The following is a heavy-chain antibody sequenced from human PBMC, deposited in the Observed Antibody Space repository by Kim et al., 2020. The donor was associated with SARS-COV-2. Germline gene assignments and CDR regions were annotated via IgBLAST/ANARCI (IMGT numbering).Heavy chain of an antibody. CDR2: INHSGST. V-gene: IGHV4-34*01. CDR1: GGSFSGYY. Sequence: SETLSLTCAVYGGSFSGYYWSWIRQPPGKGLEWIGEINHSGSTNYNPSLKSRVTISVDTSKNQFSLKLSSVTAADTAVYYCARSPPQWIAARKGGRQGDDYWGQGTLVTVSS. J-gene: IGHJ4*02. D-gene: IGHD6-6*01. CDR3: ARSPPQWIAARKGGRQGDDY.